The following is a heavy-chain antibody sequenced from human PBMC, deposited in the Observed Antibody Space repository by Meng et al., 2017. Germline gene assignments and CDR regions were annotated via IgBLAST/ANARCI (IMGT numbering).Heavy chain of an antibody. CDR2: ISGSGGST. Sequence: GESLKISCAASGFTFSSYAMSWVRQAPGKGLEWVSAISGSGGSTYYADSVKGRFTISRDNSKNTLYLQINSLRAEDTAVYYCAKQEQQLVLWYYGMDVWGQGTTVTVSS. CDR3: AKQEQQLVLWYYGMDV. CDR1: GFTFSSYA. J-gene: IGHJ6*02. D-gene: IGHD6-13*01. V-gene: IGHV3-23*01.